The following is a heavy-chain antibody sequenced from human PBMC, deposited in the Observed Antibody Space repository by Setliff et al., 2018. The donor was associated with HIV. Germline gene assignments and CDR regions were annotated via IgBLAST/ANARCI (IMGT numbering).Heavy chain of an antibody. Sequence: SLRLSCAASGFTFSSSSMNWVRQAPGKGLEWVSSMTSFGDKYYGDSLKGRFTISRDNAKNPLYLQMNSLRAEDTAVYYCARAVHSGWYYFDYWGQGTLVTVSS. J-gene: IGHJ4*02. D-gene: IGHD6-19*01. V-gene: IGHV3-21*01. CDR2: MTSFGDK. CDR3: ARAVHSGWYYFDY. CDR1: GFTFSSSS.